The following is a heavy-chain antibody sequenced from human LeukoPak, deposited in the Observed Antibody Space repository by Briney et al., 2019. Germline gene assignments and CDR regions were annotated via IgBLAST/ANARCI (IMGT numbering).Heavy chain of an antibody. CDR2: IIPIFGTA. CDR3: ARGYQLPSGYYYYYMDV. J-gene: IGHJ6*03. Sequence: SVKVSCKTSGYIFTNYGISWVRQAPGQGLEWMGGIIPIFGTANYAQKFQGRVTITTDGSTSTAYMELSSLRSEDTAVYYCARGYQLPSGYYYYYMDVWGKGTTVTVSS. CDR1: GYIFTNYG. V-gene: IGHV1-69*05. D-gene: IGHD2-2*01.